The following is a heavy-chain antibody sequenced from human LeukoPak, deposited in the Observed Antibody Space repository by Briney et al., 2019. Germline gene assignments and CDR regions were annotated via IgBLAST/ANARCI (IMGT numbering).Heavy chain of an antibody. Sequence: GGSLRLSCGASGFTFTNYATTWVRQAPGKGLEWVSSISGSGGRTYYADSVKGRFTVSRDNSKSTLYLQMNSLRAEDTAVYFCAKDASGSFTDAFDIWGQGTMVTVSS. CDR1: GFTFTNYA. CDR2: ISGSGGRT. CDR3: AKDASGSFTDAFDI. J-gene: IGHJ3*02. V-gene: IGHV3-23*01. D-gene: IGHD3-10*01.